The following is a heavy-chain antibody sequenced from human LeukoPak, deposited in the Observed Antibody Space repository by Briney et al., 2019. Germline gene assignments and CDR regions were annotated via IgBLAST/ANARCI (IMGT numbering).Heavy chain of an antibody. D-gene: IGHD3-9*01. Sequence: PSETLSLTCAVYGGSFSGYYWSWIRQPPGKGLEWIGESNHSGSTNYNPSLKSRVTISVDTSRNQFSLKLSSVAAADTAVYYCARNYDTLTGPYYYYYMDVWGKGTTVTVSS. J-gene: IGHJ6*03. V-gene: IGHV4-34*01. CDR1: GGSFSGYY. CDR2: SNHSGST. CDR3: ARNYDTLTGPYYYYYMDV.